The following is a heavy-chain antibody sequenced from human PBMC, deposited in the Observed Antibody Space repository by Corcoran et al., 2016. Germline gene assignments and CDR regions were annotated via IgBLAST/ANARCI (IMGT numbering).Heavy chain of an antibody. J-gene: IGHJ6*02. CDR2: ISWDGGST. D-gene: IGHD6-19*01. V-gene: IGHV3-43*01. Sequence: EVQLVESGGVVVQPGGSLRLSCAASGFTFDDYTMHWVRQAPGKGLEWVSLISWDGGSTYYADSVKGRFTISRDNSKNSLYLQMNSLRTEDTALYYCAKALGVPLAGSDFGMDVWGQGTTVTVSS. CDR1: GFTFDDYT. CDR3: AKALGVPLAGSDFGMDV.